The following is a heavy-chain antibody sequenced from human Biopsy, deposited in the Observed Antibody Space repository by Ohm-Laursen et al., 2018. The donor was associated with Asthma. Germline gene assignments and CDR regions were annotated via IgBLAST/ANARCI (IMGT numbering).Heavy chain of an antibody. CDR2: ISWNSGNI. D-gene: IGHD3-22*01. Sequence: SLRLSCAASGFSFDDCAMQWVRQAPGKGLEWVSSISWNSGNIDYAVSVKGRFTISRDNAKNSLYLQMQSLRPEDTAFYYCAKSADYYDSTDYLDFWGRGTLVTVSS. CDR3: AKSADYYDSTDYLDF. CDR1: GFSFDDCA. V-gene: IGHV3-9*01. J-gene: IGHJ4*01.